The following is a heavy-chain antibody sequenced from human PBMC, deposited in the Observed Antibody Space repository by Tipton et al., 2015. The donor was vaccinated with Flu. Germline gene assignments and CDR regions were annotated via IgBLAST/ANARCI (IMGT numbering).Heavy chain of an antibody. Sequence: TLSLTCTVSGGSISSYYWSWIRQPAGKGLEWIGRIYTSGSTNYNPSLKSRVTMSVDTSKNQFSLKLSSVTAADTAVYYCARSYDYYDSSGYWYFDLWGRGTLVTVSS. V-gene: IGHV4-4*07. J-gene: IGHJ2*01. D-gene: IGHD3-22*01. CDR3: ARSYDYYDSSGYWYFDL. CDR1: GGSISSYY. CDR2: IYTSGST.